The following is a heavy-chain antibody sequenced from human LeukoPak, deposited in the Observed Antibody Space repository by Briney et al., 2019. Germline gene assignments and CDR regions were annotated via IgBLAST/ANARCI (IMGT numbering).Heavy chain of an antibody. V-gene: IGHV1-2*02. CDR1: GYRFIDDY. CDR3: VPTPEAYSSNWNV. Sequence: ASLKFSCKASGYRFIDDYMHWVRQAPGQGLEFMGWINPDSGFTNYAQKFRGRVTMTRDTSISTAYMEVSRLRSDDTAVYYCVPTPEAYSSNWNVWGPGTLVTVSS. D-gene: IGHD1-1*01. CDR2: INPDSGFT. J-gene: IGHJ4*02.